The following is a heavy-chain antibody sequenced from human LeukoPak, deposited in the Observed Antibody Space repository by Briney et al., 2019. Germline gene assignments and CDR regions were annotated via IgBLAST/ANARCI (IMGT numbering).Heavy chain of an antibody. CDR2: IYTSGST. CDR1: GGSISSGSYY. Sequence: SETLSLTCTVSGGSISSGSYYWSWIRQPAGKGLEWIGRIYTSGSTNYNPSLKSRVTISVDTSKNQFSLKLSSVTAADTAVYYCARPPGIAAAWFDPWGQGTLVTVSS. J-gene: IGHJ5*02. D-gene: IGHD6-13*01. V-gene: IGHV4-61*02. CDR3: ARPPGIAAAWFDP.